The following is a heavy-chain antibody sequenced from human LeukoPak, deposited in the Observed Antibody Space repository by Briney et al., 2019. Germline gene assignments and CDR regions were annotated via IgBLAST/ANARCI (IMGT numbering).Heavy chain of an antibody. V-gene: IGHV3-23*01. CDR2: ISGSGGKT. J-gene: IGHJ4*02. CDR3: ARGATRL. CDR1: GFTFTIYA. Sequence: GGSLRLSCAVSGFTFTIYAMTWVRQAPGKGLEWVSSISGSGGKTDYADSVKGRFTISRDNSKNTLYLQMNSLRAEDTAVYYCARGATRLGGQGTLVTVSS. D-gene: IGHD6-25*01.